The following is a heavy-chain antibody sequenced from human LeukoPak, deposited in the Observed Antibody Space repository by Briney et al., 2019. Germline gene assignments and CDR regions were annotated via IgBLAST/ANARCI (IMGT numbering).Heavy chain of an antibody. J-gene: IGHJ4*01. CDR1: GFTFSTYG. Sequence: GRSLRLSCAASGFTFSTYGMHWVRQAPGKGLEFVSAISSNGGSTYYANSVKGRFTISRDNSKNTVYLQMGSLRPEDMAVYYCASSYYYDSTSYYPFDYWGHGTLVTVSS. V-gene: IGHV3-64*01. CDR3: ASSYYYDSTSYYPFDY. CDR2: ISSNGGST. D-gene: IGHD3-22*01.